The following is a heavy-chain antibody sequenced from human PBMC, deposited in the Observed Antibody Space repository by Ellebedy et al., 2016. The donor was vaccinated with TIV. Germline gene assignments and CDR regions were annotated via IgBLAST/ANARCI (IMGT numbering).Heavy chain of an antibody. J-gene: IGHJ5*02. Sequence: ASVKVSCKASGYTFTGYYMHWVRQAPGQGLEWMGWINPNSGGTNYAQKFQGRVTMTRDTSISTAYMELSSQRSEDTAVYYCARGPYCSGGSCYEGHWFDPWGQGTLVTVSS. D-gene: IGHD2-15*01. CDR2: INPNSGGT. V-gene: IGHV1-2*02. CDR1: GYTFTGYY. CDR3: ARGPYCSGGSCYEGHWFDP.